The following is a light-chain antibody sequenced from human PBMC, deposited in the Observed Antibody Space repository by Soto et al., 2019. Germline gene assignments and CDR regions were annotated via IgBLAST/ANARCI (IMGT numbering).Light chain of an antibody. V-gene: IGKV1-5*03. CDR3: QQYNSYSGT. J-gene: IGKJ2*02. CDR2: KAS. CDR1: QSVSGW. Sequence: DIPMTQSPSTLSASVGDTVTVTCRASQSVSGWLAWYQQKPGEAPKLLIYKASSLESGVPSRFSGSGSGTEFTLTISSLQPDDFATYYCQQYNSYSGTFGQGTKVDI.